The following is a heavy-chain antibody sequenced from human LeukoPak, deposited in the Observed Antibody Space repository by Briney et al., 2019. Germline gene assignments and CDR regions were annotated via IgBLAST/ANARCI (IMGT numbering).Heavy chain of an antibody. J-gene: IGHJ4*02. CDR1: GGSISSYY. V-gene: IGHV4-59*01. D-gene: IGHD3-16*01. Sequence: SETLSLTCTVSGGSISSYYWSWIRQPPGKGLEWIGYIYYSGSTNYNPFLKSRVTISVDTSKNQFTLKLSSVTAADTAVYYCARGRYGWLPFDYWGQGTLVTVSS. CDR3: ARGRYGWLPFDY. CDR2: IYYSGST.